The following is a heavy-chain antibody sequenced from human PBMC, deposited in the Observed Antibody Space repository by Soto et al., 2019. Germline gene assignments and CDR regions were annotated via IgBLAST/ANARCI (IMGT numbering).Heavy chain of an antibody. J-gene: IGHJ4*02. D-gene: IGHD5-18*01. Sequence: GESLKISCKGSGYSFAGYWITWVRQKPGKGLEWMGRIDPTDSQTYYSPSFRGHVTISATTSITTVFLQWSSLRASNTAMYYCARQIYASDTGPNFLYYFDSWGQGTPVTVSS. V-gene: IGHV5-10-1*01. CDR2: IDPTDSQT. CDR1: GYSFAGYW. CDR3: ARQIYASDTGPNFLYYFDS.